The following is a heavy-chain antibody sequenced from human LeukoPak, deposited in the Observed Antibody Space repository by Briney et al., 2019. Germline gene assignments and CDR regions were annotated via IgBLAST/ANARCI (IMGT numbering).Heavy chain of an antibody. CDR3: ARWIAVAGTDWFDP. V-gene: IGHV3-74*01. D-gene: IGHD6-19*01. CDR1: GFTFSSYW. Sequence: SGGSLRLSCAASGFTFSSYWMHWVRQAPGKGLVWVSRINSDGSSTSCADSVKGRFTISRDNAKNTLYLQMNSLRAEDTAVYYCARWIAVAGTDWFDPWGQGTLVTVSS. CDR2: INSDGSST. J-gene: IGHJ5*02.